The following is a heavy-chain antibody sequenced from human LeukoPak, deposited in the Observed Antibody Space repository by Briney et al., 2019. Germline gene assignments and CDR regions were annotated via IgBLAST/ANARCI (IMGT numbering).Heavy chain of an antibody. V-gene: IGHV4-59*12. CDR2: IYYSGST. CDR1: GGSISSYY. CDR3: ARPGAPNWNYGHRYYFDY. Sequence: SETLSLTFTVSGGSISSYYWSWIRQPPGKGLEWIGYIYYSGSTNYNPSLKSRVTISIDTSKNQFSLKLSSVTAADTAVYYCARPGAPNWNYGHRYYFDYWGQGTLVTVSS. J-gene: IGHJ4*02. D-gene: IGHD1-7*01.